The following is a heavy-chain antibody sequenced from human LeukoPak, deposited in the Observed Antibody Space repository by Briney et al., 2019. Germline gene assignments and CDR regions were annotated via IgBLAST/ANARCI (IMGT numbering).Heavy chain of an antibody. V-gene: IGHV3-74*01. J-gene: IGHJ4*02. CDR2: IKSDDSST. Sequence: PGGSLRLSCAASGFTLITYWMHWVRQTPGKGLGWVSNIKSDDSSTTYADSVKGRFTISRDNAKNTLYLQMNSLRAEDTAVYYCAGGFTYFDYWGQGTLVTVSS. CDR3: AGGFTYFDY. CDR1: GFTLITYW.